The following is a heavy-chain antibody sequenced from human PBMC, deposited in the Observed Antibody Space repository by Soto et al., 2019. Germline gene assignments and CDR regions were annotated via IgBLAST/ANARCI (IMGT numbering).Heavy chain of an antibody. CDR3: ARDLPLASGGSDY. V-gene: IGHV1-46*01. CDR2: VNPSDGST. J-gene: IGHJ4*02. Sequence: ASVKVSCKASGYTFTNYYIHWVRQAPGQGLEWVGIVNPSDGSTNFAQKFQGRVTMTRDTSTSTVYMELSSLGSEDAAMYYCARDLPLASGGSDYWGEGTLVTVSS. D-gene: IGHD5-12*01. CDR1: GYTFTNYY.